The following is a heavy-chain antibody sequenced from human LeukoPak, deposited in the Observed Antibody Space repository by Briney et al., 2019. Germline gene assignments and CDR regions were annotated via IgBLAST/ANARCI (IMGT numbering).Heavy chain of an antibody. V-gene: IGHV4-34*01. D-gene: IGHD2-2*01. CDR2: INHSRST. CDR3: ARVALLGYCSSTSCPQKISTIDY. J-gene: IGHJ4*02. Sequence: PSETLSLTCAVYGGSFSGYYWSWIRQPPGKGLGWIGEINHSRSTNYNPSLKSRVTISVDTSKNQFSLKLSSVTAADTAVYYCARVALLGYCSSTSCPQKISTIDYWGQGTLVTVSS. CDR1: GGSFSGYY.